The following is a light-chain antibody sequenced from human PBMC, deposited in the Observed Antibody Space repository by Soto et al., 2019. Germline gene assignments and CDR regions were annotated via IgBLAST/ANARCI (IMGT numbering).Light chain of an antibody. J-gene: IGKJ4*01. CDR2: DAS. V-gene: IGKV3-15*01. CDR3: QQSSSGPPLT. Sequence: EIVLTQSPASLSVSPGERVTLSCRASQSVGRNLAWYHQQPGQAPRLLIYDASSRATGVPARFSGSGSGTEFTLTIRRLQSEDFAVYYCQQSSSGPPLTLAGGTKVDIK. CDR1: QSVGRN.